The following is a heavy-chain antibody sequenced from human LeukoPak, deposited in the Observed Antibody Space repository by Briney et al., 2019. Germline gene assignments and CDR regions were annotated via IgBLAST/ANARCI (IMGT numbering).Heavy chain of an antibody. V-gene: IGHV4-39*07. CDR3: AREDSSSWYNWFDP. CDR2: IYYSGST. CDR1: GGSISSYY. Sequence: PSETLSLTCTVSGGSISSYYWSWIRQPPGKGLEWIGSIYYSGSTYYNPSLKSRVTISVDTSKNQFSLKLSSVTAADTAVYYCAREDSSSWYNWFDPWGQGTLVTVSS. D-gene: IGHD6-13*01. J-gene: IGHJ5*02.